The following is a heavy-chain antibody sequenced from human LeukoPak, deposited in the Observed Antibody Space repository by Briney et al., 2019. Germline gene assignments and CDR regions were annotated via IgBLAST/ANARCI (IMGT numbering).Heavy chain of an antibody. V-gene: IGHV1-8*03. CDR1: GYTFTSYD. D-gene: IGHD1-26*01. Sequence: ASVKASCKASGYTFTSYDINWVRQATGQGLEWMGWMNPNSGNTGYAQKFQGRVTITRNTSISTAYMELSSLRSEDTAVYYCARSLGRWEGGFGYWGQGTLVTVSS. J-gene: IGHJ4*02. CDR3: ARSLGRWEGGFGY. CDR2: MNPNSGNT.